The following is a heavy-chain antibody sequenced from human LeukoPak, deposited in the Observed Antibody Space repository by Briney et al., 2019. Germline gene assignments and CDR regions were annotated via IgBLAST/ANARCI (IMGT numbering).Heavy chain of an antibody. V-gene: IGHV4-59*01. Sequence: SETLSLTCTVSGGSISSYYWSWIRQPPGKGLEWIGYIYYSGSTNYNPSLKSRVTISVDTSKNQFSLKLSSVTAADTAVYYCARAHSRDGYNYYYYYCMDVWRKGTTVTVSS. D-gene: IGHD5-24*01. CDR3: ARAHSRDGYNYYYYYCMDV. CDR2: IYYSGST. CDR1: GGSISSYY. J-gene: IGHJ6*03.